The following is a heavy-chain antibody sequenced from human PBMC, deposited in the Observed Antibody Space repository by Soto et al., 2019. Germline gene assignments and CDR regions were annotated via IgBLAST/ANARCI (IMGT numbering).Heavy chain of an antibody. Sequence: QVQLVQSGTEVKMPGASVKVSCKASGYTFTGYYMHWVRQAPGQGLEWMGWINSRTGVTNYAQKFQGWVTMTRDTSISTAYMEVSRLKSDDTAVYYCARDGGEYGDYDYWGQGTLVTVSS. J-gene: IGHJ4*02. V-gene: IGHV1-2*04. CDR1: GYTFTGYY. CDR3: ARDGGEYGDYDY. D-gene: IGHD4-17*01. CDR2: INSRTGVT.